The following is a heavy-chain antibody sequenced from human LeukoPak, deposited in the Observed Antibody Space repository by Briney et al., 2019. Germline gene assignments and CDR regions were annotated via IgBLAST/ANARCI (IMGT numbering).Heavy chain of an antibody. V-gene: IGHV4-59*01. D-gene: IGHD6-13*01. CDR1: GGSISSYY. CDR3: ARGYSRLNWFDP. J-gene: IGHJ5*02. Sequence: SETLSLTCAVSGGSISSYYWNWIPQPPGKGLEWIGYIYYRGSTSYNPSLQSRVTISIDTSKNQFSLKLSSVTAADTAVYYCARGYSRLNWFDPWGQGTLVTVS. CDR2: IYYRGST.